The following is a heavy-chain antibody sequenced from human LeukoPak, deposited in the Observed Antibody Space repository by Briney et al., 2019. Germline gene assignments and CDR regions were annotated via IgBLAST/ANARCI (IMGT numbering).Heavy chain of an antibody. CDR3: ARGTFSFDP. CDR2: IYHSGST. D-gene: IGHD3-16*01. V-gene: IGHV4-38-2*02. J-gene: IGHJ5*02. Sequence: PSETLSLTCTVSGYSISSGYHWGWIRQPPGKGLEWIGSIYHSGSTYYNPSLKSRVTISVDTSKNQFSLKLSSVTAADTAVYYCARGTFSFDPWGQGTLVTVSS. CDR1: GYSISSGYH.